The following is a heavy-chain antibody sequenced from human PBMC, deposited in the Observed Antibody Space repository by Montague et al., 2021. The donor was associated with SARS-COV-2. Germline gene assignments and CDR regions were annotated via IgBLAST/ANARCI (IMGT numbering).Heavy chain of an antibody. Sequence: SETLSLTCTVSGGSISSYYWSWIRQPPGKGLEWIGYIYYSGSTNYNPSLKSRVTISVDTSKNQSSLKLGSVAAADTAVYYCAGTYYDFWSGFIHYYYMDVWGKGTTVTVSS. V-gene: IGHV4-59*01. CDR1: GGSISSYY. CDR2: IYYSGST. J-gene: IGHJ6*03. CDR3: AGTYYDFWSGFIHYYYMDV. D-gene: IGHD3-3*01.